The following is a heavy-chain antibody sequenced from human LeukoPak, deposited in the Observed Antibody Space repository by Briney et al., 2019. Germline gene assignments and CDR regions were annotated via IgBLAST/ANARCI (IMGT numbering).Heavy chain of an antibody. J-gene: IGHJ4*02. D-gene: IGHD5-24*01. CDR3: ATRRRSWQFDY. Sequence: SETLSLTCTVSGGSISSGSYYWSWIRQPAGKGLEWIGRIYTSGSTNYNPSLKSRVTISVDTSKNQFSLKLSSVTAADTAVYYCATRRRSWQFDYWGQGTLVTVSS. CDR2: IYTSGST. V-gene: IGHV4-61*02. CDR1: GGSISSGSYY.